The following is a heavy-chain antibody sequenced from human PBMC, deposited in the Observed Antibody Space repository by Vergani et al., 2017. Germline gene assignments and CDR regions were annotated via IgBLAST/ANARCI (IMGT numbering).Heavy chain of an antibody. J-gene: IGHJ4*02. Sequence: QVQLQESGPGLVKPSETLSLTCTVSGYSISSGYYWGWIRQPPGKGLEWIGSIYHSGSTNYNPSLKSRVTISVDTSKNQFSLKLSSVTAADTAVYYCARGQWLVLDWGQGTLVTVSS. D-gene: IGHD6-19*01. V-gene: IGHV4-38-2*02. CDR1: GYSISSGYY. CDR2: IYHSGST. CDR3: ARGQWLVLD.